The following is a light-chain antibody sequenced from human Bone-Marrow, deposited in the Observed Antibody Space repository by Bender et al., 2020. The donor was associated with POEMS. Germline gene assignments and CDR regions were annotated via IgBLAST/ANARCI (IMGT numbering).Light chain of an antibody. J-gene: IGLJ2*01. V-gene: IGLV4-69*01. CDR2: VNDDGSH. CDR1: SGHSSFD. Sequence: QLVLTQSPSASASLGASVKLTCTLSSGHSSFDIAWHQQQPGKGPRYLMKVNDDGSHIKGDGIADRFSGSSSGTERYLTISSLQSEDEADYYCQTWGAGIVVFGGGTKLTVL. CDR3: QTWGAGIVV.